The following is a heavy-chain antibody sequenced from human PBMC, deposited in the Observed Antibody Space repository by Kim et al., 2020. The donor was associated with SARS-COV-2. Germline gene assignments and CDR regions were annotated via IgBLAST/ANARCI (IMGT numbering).Heavy chain of an antibody. Sequence: GGSLRLSCAASGFTFSNAWMSWVRQAPGKGLEWVGRIKSKPDGGTKDYAAPVKGRFTISRDDSKNTLYLQMNSLKTEDTAVYYCTIGNYWGQVTLDTVSS. CDR2: IKSKPDGGTK. CDR3: TIGNY. J-gene: IGHJ4*02. CDR1: GFTFSNAW. V-gene: IGHV3-15*01.